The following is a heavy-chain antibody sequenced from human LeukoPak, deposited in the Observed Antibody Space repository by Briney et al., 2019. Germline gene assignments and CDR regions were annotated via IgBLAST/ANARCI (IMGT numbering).Heavy chain of an antibody. Sequence: ASVKVSCKVSGYTLTELSMHWVRQAPGKGLEWMGGFDPEDGETLYAQNFQGRVTMTEDTSTDTAYMELSSLRSEDTAVYYCARDGAGIMQRPTPFDYWGQGTLVTVSS. J-gene: IGHJ4*02. V-gene: IGHV1-24*01. D-gene: IGHD3-3*01. CDR2: FDPEDGET. CDR3: ARDGAGIMQRPTPFDY. CDR1: GYTLTELS.